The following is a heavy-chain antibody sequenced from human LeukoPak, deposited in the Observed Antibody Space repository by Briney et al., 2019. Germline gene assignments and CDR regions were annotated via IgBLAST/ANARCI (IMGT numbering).Heavy chain of an antibody. CDR1: GGSISSGSYY. V-gene: IGHV4-61*02. J-gene: IGHJ4*02. D-gene: IGHD3-16*02. Sequence: SETLSLTCTVSGGSISSGSYYWSWIRQPAGKGLEWIGRIYTSGSTNYNPSLKSRVTISVDTSKNQFSLKLSSVTAADTAVYYCAKYVWGSYPTFEDYWGQGTLVTVSS. CDR3: AKYVWGSYPTFEDY. CDR2: IYTSGST.